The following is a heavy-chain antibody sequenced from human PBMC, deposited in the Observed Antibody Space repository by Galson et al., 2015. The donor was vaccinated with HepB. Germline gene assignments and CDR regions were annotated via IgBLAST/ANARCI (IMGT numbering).Heavy chain of an antibody. J-gene: IGHJ4*02. CDR3: ARVVYDFWSGHLDY. CDR1: GYTFTSYA. D-gene: IGHD3-3*01. V-gene: IGHV1-3*01. Sequence: SVKVSCKASGYTFTSYAMHWVRPAPGQRLEWMGWINAGNGNTKYSQKFQGRVTITRDTSASTAYMELSSLRSEDTAVYYCARVVYDFWSGHLDYWGQGTLVTVSS. CDR2: INAGNGNT.